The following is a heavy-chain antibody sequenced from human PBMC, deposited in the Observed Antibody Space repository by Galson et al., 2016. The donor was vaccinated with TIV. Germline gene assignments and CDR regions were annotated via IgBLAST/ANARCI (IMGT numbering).Heavy chain of an antibody. V-gene: IGHV1-69*02. D-gene: IGHD3-22*01. J-gene: IGHJ1*01. CDR1: GDTFSRYT. Sequence: SVKVSCKASGDTFSRYTITWVRQAPGQGLEYMGRIIPIVDIRDYAQKFQHRLSITADESTSTSYMELSSLTSEDTAVYYCTCHSGYHYVNEYFHHWGQGTLVTVSS. CDR3: TCHSGYHYVNEYFHH. CDR2: IIPIVDIR.